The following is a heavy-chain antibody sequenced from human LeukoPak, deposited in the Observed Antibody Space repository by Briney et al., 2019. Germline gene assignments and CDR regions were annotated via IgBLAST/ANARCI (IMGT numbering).Heavy chain of an antibody. D-gene: IGHD3-10*01. CDR2: ISAYNGNT. CDR1: GYTFTSYG. CDR3: ASHYYGSGSIDY. J-gene: IGHJ4*02. Sequence: ASVKVSCKASGYTFTSYGVSWVRQAPGQGLEWMGWISAYNGNTNYAQKLQGRVTMTTDTSTSTAYMELRSPRSDDTAVYYCASHYYGSGSIDYWGQGTLVTVSS. V-gene: IGHV1-18*01.